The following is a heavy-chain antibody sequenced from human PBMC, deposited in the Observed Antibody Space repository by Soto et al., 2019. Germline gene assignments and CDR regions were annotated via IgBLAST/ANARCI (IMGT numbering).Heavy chain of an antibody. D-gene: IGHD5-12*01. J-gene: IGHJ3*01. Sequence: EAKLEESGGGLIEPGGSLRLSCAASGFSFSAFEMNWVRQAPGKGPEWVAHIKSGGSFTLYAASVKGRFTISRDDADNSLYLQMNRLRAEDTAIYYCTKEKAVMNSGYDAFDLWGRGTMVTVSS. V-gene: IGHV3-48*03. CDR1: GFSFSAFE. CDR3: TKEKAVMNSGYDAFDL. CDR2: IKSGGSFT.